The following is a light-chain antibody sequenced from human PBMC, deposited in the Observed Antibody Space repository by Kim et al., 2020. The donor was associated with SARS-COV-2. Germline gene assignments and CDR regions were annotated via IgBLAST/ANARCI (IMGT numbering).Light chain of an antibody. CDR1: TSNHGGGYA. J-gene: IGLJ3*02. CDR2: DND. V-gene: IGLV1-40*01. CDR3: QAYDRRLRGWV. Sequence: RITISWRAGTSNHGGGYAVHWYQLVPGTAPKLLIYDNDDRPSGVPDRFSGSKSGTSASLAIAGLQAGDEADYYCQAYDRRLRGWVFGGGTQLTVL.